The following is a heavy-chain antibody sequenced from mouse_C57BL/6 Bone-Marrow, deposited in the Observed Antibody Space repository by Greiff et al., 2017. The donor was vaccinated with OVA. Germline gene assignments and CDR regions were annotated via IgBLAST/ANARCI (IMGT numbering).Heavy chain of an antibody. D-gene: IGHD2-5*01. J-gene: IGHJ4*01. Sequence: QVQLKESGPGLVQPSQSLSITCTVSGFSLTSYGVHWVRQSPGKGLEWLGVIWRGGSTDYNAAFMSRLSITKDNSKSQVFFKMNSLQADDTAIYYGADYSKYGGGYYAMDYWGQGTSVTVSS. V-gene: IGHV2-5*01. CDR3: ADYSKYGGGYYAMDY. CDR1: GFSLTSYG. CDR2: IWRGGST.